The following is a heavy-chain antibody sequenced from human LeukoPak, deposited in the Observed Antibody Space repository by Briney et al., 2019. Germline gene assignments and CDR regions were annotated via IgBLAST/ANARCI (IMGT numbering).Heavy chain of an antibody. J-gene: IGHJ4*02. CDR3: ATYSSSWYFDY. Sequence: KPSETLSLTCTVSGGSISSYYWSWIRQPPGKGLEWIGYIYYSGSTNYNPSLKSRVTISVDTSKNQFSLKLSSVIAADTAVYYCATYSSSWYFDYWGQGTLVTVSS. CDR2: IYYSGST. V-gene: IGHV4-59*01. CDR1: GGSISSYY. D-gene: IGHD6-13*01.